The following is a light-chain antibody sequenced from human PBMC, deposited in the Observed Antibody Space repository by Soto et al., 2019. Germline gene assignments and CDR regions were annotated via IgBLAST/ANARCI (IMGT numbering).Light chain of an antibody. Sequence: QSVLTQPPSVSAAPGQKVTISCSGSSSNIGKNFVSWYQQVPGTAPRLLIYDSNKRPSGIPDRFSGSNSDTSATLGITGLQTGEEADYYCGTWDNTLSAGVFGGGTKLTVL. CDR1: SSNIGKNF. V-gene: IGLV1-51*01. J-gene: IGLJ3*02. CDR2: DSN. CDR3: GTWDNTLSAGV.